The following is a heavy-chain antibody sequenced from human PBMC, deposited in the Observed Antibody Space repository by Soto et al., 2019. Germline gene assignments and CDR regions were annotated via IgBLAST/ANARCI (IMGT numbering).Heavy chain of an antibody. CDR2: IFHTGTF. Sequence: SETLSLTCTVSSGSISNYYWSWIRQPPGKGLEWIGYIFHTGTFNYNPSLKGRVTLSVDTSKNQFSLKLGSVTAADTAVYYCARQFAIEAGRRWDSFYYMNVWGKGTTVTVPS. CDR1: SGSISNYY. D-gene: IGHD6-25*01. CDR3: ARQFAIEAGRRWDSFYYMNV. V-gene: IGHV4-59*08. J-gene: IGHJ6*03.